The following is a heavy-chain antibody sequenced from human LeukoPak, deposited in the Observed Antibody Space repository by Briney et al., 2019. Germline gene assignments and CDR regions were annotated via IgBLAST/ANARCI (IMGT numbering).Heavy chain of an antibody. CDR2: ISGSGGSP. D-gene: IGHD2-21*02. V-gene: IGHV3-23*01. Sequence: GGSLRLSCAASGFTFGSYAMSWVRQAPGKGLEWVSTISGSGGSPYYADSVKGRFTISRDNSKNTLYLQMNSLRAEDTAVYYCAKDLYCGGDCYPLWGQGTLVTVSS. CDR3: AKDLYCGGDCYPL. CDR1: GFTFGSYA. J-gene: IGHJ4*02.